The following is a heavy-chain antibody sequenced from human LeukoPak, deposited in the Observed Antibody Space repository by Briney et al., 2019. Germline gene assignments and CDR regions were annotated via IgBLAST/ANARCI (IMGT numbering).Heavy chain of an antibody. CDR2: ITNGGSTI. Sequence: PGGSLRLSCAASGFTFSDYNMNWVRQAPGKGLEWVSYITNGGSTIHHADSVKGRFTVSRDNAKKTLYLQMNSLRAEDTAVYYCARSIGLTGGGVDVWGQGTTVTVSS. CDR1: GFTFSDYN. V-gene: IGHV3-11*01. J-gene: IGHJ6*02. CDR3: ARSIGLTGGGVDV. D-gene: IGHD3-9*01.